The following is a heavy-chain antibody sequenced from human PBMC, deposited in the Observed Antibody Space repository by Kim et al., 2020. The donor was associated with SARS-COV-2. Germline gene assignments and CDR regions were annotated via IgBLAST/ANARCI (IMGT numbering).Heavy chain of an antibody. CDR3: ARSIAAHYYYYGMDV. V-gene: IGHV4-39*01. CDR1: GGSISSSSYY. CDR2: IYYSGST. D-gene: IGHD6-6*01. J-gene: IGHJ6*02. Sequence: SETLSLTCTVSGGSISSSSYYWGWIRQPPGKGLEWIGSIYYSGSTYYNPSLKSRVTISVDTSKNQFSLKLSSVTAADTAVYYCARSIAAHYYYYGMDVCGQGTTVTVSS.